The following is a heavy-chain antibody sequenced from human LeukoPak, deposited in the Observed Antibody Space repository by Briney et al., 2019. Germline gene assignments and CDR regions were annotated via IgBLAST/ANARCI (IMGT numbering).Heavy chain of an antibody. D-gene: IGHD3-3*01. V-gene: IGHV4-59*01. CDR3: ARGGYDFWSGYYGAGYYGYMDV. Sequence: SETLSLTCTVSGGSISSYYWSWIRQPPGKGLEWIGYIYYSGSTNYNPSLKSRVTISVDTSKNQFSLKLSSVTAADTAVYYCARGGYDFWSGYYGAGYYGYMDVWGKGTTVTVSS. CDR1: GGSISSYY. J-gene: IGHJ6*03. CDR2: IYYSGST.